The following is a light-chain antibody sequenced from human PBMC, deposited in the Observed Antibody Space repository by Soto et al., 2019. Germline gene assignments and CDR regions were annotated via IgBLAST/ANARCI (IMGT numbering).Light chain of an antibody. J-gene: IGLJ3*02. V-gene: IGLV1-51*01. Sequence: QSLLTQPPSVSAAPGQRVTISCSGSSSNIGHGYVSWYQQIPGTAPKLLIYDNNKRDSGIPDRFSGSKSGTSATLGITGLQTGDEAHYYCGTWDSSLSTWVFGGGTKLTVL. CDR2: DNN. CDR1: SSNIGHGY. CDR3: GTWDSSLSTWV.